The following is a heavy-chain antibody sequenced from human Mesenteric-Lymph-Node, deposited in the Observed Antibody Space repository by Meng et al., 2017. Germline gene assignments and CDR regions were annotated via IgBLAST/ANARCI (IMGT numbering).Heavy chain of an antibody. Sequence: QVELVGAGGGVVQPGRSLRLSWAASGFTLSISSMPWVRQAPGKGLEWLALISFDGTNKFYADSVQGRFNISRDNSRNTLFLQMNSLRTEDTAVYYCARSTVTRGAEYFQHWGQGSLVTVSS. CDR2: ISFDGTNK. V-gene: IGHV3-30*01. CDR3: ARSTVTRGAEYFQH. CDR1: GFTLSISS. J-gene: IGHJ1*01. D-gene: IGHD4-17*01.